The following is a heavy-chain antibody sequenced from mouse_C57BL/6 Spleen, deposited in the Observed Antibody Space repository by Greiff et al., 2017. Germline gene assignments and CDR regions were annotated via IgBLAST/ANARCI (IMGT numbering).Heavy chain of an antibody. Sequence: QVQLQQSGPGLVQPSQSLSITCTVSGFSLTSYGVHWVRQSPGQGLEWLGVIGSGGSTDYNAAFISRMSISKDNSKSQVFFKMNSLQADDTAIYYCARKWYYSNYGFAYWGQGTLVTVSA. CDR2: IGSGGST. D-gene: IGHD2-5*01. CDR3: ARKWYYSNYGFAY. J-gene: IGHJ3*01. V-gene: IGHV2-2*01. CDR1: GFSLTSYG.